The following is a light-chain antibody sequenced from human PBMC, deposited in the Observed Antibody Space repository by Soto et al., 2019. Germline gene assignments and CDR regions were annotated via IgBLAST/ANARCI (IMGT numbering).Light chain of an antibody. CDR1: GSDAGGYNY. CDR2: EVS. CDR3: SSYAGSNNLV. V-gene: IGLV2-8*01. Sequence: LTQPPSASGSPGQSVTISCTGTGSDAGGYNYVSWYQQHPGKAPKLMIYEVSKRPSGVPDRFSGSKSGNTASLTVSGLQAEDEADYYCSSYAGSNNLVFGTGTKVTVL. J-gene: IGLJ1*01.